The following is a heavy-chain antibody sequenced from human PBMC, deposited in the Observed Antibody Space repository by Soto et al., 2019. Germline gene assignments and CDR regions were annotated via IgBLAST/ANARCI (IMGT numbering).Heavy chain of an antibody. V-gene: IGHV3-30*18. CDR3: AKDRDPYYYYYLMDV. CDR1: GFSFNTYS. J-gene: IGHJ6*02. CDR2: MSYDGSKI. Sequence: LRLSCAASGFSFNTYSMNWVRQGAGQGLEWVATMSYDGSKIYYRDSVRGRFSISRDDSKRTLYLQMNSLRAEDTAVYYCAKDRDPYYYYYLMDVWGQGTTVTVSS.